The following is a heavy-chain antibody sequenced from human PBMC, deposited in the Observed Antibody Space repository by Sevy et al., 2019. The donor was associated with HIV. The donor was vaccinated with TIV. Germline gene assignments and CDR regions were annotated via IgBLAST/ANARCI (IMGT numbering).Heavy chain of an antibody. V-gene: IGHV5-51*01. CDR2: IYPDDSDT. CDR3: ARRLRGCTGILRAFDI. Sequence: GESLKISCKGSGYTFTSYWIGWVRQMPGKGLEWMGIIYPDDSDTRYSPSFQGQVSFSADKSIRTAYLQGSSLKASDTAMYYCARRLRGCTGILRAFDIWGQGTMVTVSS. CDR1: GYTFTSYW. J-gene: IGHJ3*02. D-gene: IGHD3-16*01.